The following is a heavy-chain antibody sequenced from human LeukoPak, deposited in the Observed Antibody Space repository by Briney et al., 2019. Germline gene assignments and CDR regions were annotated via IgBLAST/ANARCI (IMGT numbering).Heavy chain of an antibody. CDR1: GFTFSDYY. CDR2: ISSSSSYT. D-gene: IGHD3-10*01. Sequence: PGGSLRLSCAASGFTFSDYYMSWIRQAPGKGLEWVSYISSSSSYTNCADSVKGRFTISRDNAKNSLYLQMNSLRAEDTAVYYCAKGQYYYGSGSYYGDYWGQGTLVTVSS. V-gene: IGHV3-11*06. CDR3: AKGQYYYGSGSYYGDY. J-gene: IGHJ4*02.